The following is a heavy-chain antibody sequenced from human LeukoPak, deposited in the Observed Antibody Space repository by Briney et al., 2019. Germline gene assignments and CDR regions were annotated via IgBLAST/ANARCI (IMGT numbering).Heavy chain of an antibody. CDR2: INQGGNGK. CDR1: GFTFRSYF. D-gene: IGHD5-18*01. V-gene: IGHV3-7*01. Sequence: GGSLRLSCAASGFTFRSYFMSWVRQAPGKGLEWVANINQGGNGKYYVDSVKGRFTISRDNAKNSLYLEMNSLRTEDTAIYYCATIQEWKFDYWGQGALVTVSS. J-gene: IGHJ4*02. CDR3: ATIQEWKFDY.